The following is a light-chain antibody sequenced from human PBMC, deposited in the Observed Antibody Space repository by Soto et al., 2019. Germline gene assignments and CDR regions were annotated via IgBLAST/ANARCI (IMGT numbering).Light chain of an antibody. CDR3: SSYTSSSTRV. Sequence: QSALTQPASVSGSPGQSITISCTGTSSDVGGYKYISWYQQHPGNAPKLLIYDIRNRPSGVSDRFSGSKSGNTASLTISGLQAEDEADYYCSSYTSSSTRVFGSGTKLTVL. J-gene: IGLJ1*01. CDR1: SSDVGGYKY. CDR2: DIR. V-gene: IGLV2-14*03.